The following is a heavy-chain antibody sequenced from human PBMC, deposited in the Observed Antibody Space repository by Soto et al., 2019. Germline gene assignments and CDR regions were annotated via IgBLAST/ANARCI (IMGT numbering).Heavy chain of an antibody. D-gene: IGHD6-6*01. CDR1: GGSFSGYY. CDR3: ARAYSSSVPFDY. Sequence: SETLSLTCAVYGGSFSGYYWSWIRQPPGKGLEWIGEINHSGSTNYNPSLKSRVTISVDTSKNQFSLKLSSVTAADTAVYYCARAYSSSVPFDYWGQGTLVTVSS. J-gene: IGHJ4*02. V-gene: IGHV4-34*01. CDR2: INHSGST.